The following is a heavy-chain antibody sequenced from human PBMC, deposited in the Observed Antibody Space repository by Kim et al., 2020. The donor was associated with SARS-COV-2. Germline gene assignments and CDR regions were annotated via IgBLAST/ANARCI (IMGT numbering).Heavy chain of an antibody. J-gene: IGHJ4*02. CDR1: GFTFSNSH. CDR3: ATDINGAFNY. CDR2: IGSGGNT. Sequence: GGSLRLSCAASGFTFSNSHLNWIRQTPGKGLEWVSYIGSGGNTDYADSVKGRFTISRDNPKNSLFLQMNSLRPEDTAVYYFATDINGAFNYWAQGTLVTVSS. D-gene: IGHD3-10*01. V-gene: IGHV3-11*06.